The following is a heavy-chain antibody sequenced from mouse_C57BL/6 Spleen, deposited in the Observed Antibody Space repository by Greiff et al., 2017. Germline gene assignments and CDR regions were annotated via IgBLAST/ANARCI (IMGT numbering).Heavy chain of an antibody. CDR1: GYAFSSYW. V-gene: IGHV1-80*01. CDR3: ARVYGSSSWYFDV. D-gene: IGHD1-1*01. Sequence: QVQLKESGAELVKPGASVKISCKASGYAFSSYWMNWVKQRPGKGLEWIGQIYPGDGDTNYNGKFKGKATLTADKSSSTAYMQLSSLTSEDSAVYFCARVYGSSSWYFDVWGTGTTVTVSS. CDR2: IYPGDGDT. J-gene: IGHJ1*03.